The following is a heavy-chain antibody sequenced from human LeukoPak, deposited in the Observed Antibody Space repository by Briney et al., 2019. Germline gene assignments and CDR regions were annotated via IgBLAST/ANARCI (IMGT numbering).Heavy chain of an antibody. CDR2: IYYSGST. V-gene: IGHV4-30-4*08. CDR1: GGSISSGDYY. CDR3: ARIFRLGYCSGGSCPYYFDY. Sequence: SETLSLTCTVSGGSISSGDYYWSWIRQPPGKGLEWIGYIYYSGSTYYNPSLKSRVTISVDTSKNQFSLKLSSVTAADTAVYYCARIFRLGYCSGGSCPYYFDYWGQGTLVTASS. D-gene: IGHD2-15*01. J-gene: IGHJ4*02.